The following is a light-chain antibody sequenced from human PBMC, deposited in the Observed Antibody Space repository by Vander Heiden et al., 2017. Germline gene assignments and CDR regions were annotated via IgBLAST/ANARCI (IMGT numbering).Light chain of an antibody. CDR1: QDISNY. CDR2: DAS. V-gene: IGKV1-33*01. Sequence: DIQMTQSPSSLSASVGDRVTITCQASQDISNYLNWYQQKPGKAPKLLIYDASNLEKGVPSRFSGSGSGTDFTFTISSLQPEDIATYYWQQDDNLITFGPGTKVDIK. J-gene: IGKJ3*01. CDR3: QQDDNLIT.